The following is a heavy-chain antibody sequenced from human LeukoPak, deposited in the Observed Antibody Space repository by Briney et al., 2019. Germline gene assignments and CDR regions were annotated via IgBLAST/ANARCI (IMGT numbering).Heavy chain of an antibody. CDR3: ARLSTVTTSFDY. V-gene: IGHV4-59*01. D-gene: IGHD4-17*01. Sequence: SETLSLTCTVSGGSISSYYWSWIRQPPGKGLEWIGYIFYSGSTNYNPSLKSRVTMSVGPSKNQFSLRLSSVTAADTAVYYCARLSTVTTSFDYWGQGTLVTVSS. CDR1: GGSISSYY. J-gene: IGHJ4*02. CDR2: IFYSGST.